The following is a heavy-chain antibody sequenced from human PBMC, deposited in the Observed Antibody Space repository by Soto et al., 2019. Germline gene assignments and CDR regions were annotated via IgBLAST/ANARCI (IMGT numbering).Heavy chain of an antibody. V-gene: IGHV4-30-4*01. J-gene: IGHJ5*02. Sequence: PSETLSLTCTVSGDSISSGDYYWSWIRQPPGKGLEWIGYIYYSGSTYYNPSLKSRVTISVDTSKNQFSLKLSSMTAADTAVYYCARAIGRYYDFWSGQRYWFDPWGQGTLVTVSS. CDR1: GDSISSGDYY. D-gene: IGHD3-3*01. CDR3: ARAIGRYYDFWSGQRYWFDP. CDR2: IYYSGST.